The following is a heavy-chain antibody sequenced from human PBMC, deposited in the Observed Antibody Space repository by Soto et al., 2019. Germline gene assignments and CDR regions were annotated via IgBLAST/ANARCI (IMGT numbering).Heavy chain of an antibody. J-gene: IGHJ6*02. D-gene: IGHD3-10*01. CDR1: GYTFTSYA. CDR2: INAGNGNT. V-gene: IGHV1-3*05. Sequence: QVQLVQSGAEEKKPGASVKVSCKASGYTFTSYAMHWVRQAPGQRLEWMGWINAGNGNTKYSQKFKGRVTITRDTSASKAYMELSSLRSEDTAVYYCARDQYYYGSGSYPDVWGQGTTVTVSS. CDR3: ARDQYYYGSGSYPDV.